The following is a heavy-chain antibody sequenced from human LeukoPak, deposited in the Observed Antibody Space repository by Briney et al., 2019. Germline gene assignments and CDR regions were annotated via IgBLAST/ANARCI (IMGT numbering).Heavy chain of an antibody. Sequence: SETLSLTCAVYGGSFSGYYWSWIRQPPGKGLEWIGEIDHSGATNYNPSLRSRVTISLDTSKNQFSLTLSSITAADTAVYYCAKAPYLSNGSWGQGTMVTVSS. V-gene: IGHV4-34*01. CDR1: GGSFSGYY. CDR2: IDHSGAT. J-gene: IGHJ3*01. D-gene: IGHD3-22*01. CDR3: AKAPYLSNGS.